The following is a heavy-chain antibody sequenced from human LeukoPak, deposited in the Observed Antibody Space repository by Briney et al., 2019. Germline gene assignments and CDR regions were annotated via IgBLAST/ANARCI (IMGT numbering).Heavy chain of an antibody. D-gene: IGHD4-17*01. CDR1: GYTFTGYY. CDR2: INPNSGGI. Sequence: ASVKVSCKASGYTFTGYYMHRVRQAPGQGLEWMGWINPNSGGINYAQKFQGRDTMTRDTSISTAYMELSRLRSDDAAVYYGATPTVTTWYYFDYWGQGTLVTVSS. CDR3: ATPTVTTWYYFDY. V-gene: IGHV1-2*02. J-gene: IGHJ4*02.